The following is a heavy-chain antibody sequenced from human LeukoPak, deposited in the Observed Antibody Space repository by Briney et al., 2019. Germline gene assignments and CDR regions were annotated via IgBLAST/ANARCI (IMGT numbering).Heavy chain of an antibody. D-gene: IGHD5/OR15-5a*01. CDR3: GCLPDNDY. CDR2: VSGRGAKT. CDR1: GFSFSSYA. J-gene: IGHJ4*02. V-gene: IGHV3-23*01. Sequence: GGSLRLSCVASGFSFSSYAMTWVRQAAGKGLEWVSTVSGRGAKTYYADAVKGRFIISRDNSKNTLYLQMNSLRAEDTAVYYCGCLPDNDYWGQGTLVTVSS.